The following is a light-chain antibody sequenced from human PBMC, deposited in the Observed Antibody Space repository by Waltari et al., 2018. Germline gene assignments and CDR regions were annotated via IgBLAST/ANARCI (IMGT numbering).Light chain of an antibody. J-gene: IGKJ5*01. CDR1: QNLNND. V-gene: IGKV1-33*01. Sequence: QARQNLNNDLNWYHQKPGKTPKLRIYDASNLETGVPSRFSGSGSTTDFTFTINTLQPADLGTYYCQLYANVPGIAFGQGTRLEI. CDR2: DAS. CDR3: QLYANVPGIA.